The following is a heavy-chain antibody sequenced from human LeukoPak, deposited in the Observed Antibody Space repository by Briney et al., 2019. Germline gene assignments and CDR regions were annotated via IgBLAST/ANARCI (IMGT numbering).Heavy chain of an antibody. J-gene: IGHJ4*02. CDR2: IHQSGSI. CDR1: GGSISSFNW. D-gene: IGHD3-22*01. V-gene: IGHV4-4*02. CDR3: ARAKLGRSGSLDS. Sequence: PSETLSPTCVVSGGSISSFNWWSWVRQSPGKGLQWIGEIHQSGSINYNPSLKSPVIISVDKSTPQFSLKLKSVTAADTAVYYSARAKLGRSGSLDSWGQRTLVTVSS.